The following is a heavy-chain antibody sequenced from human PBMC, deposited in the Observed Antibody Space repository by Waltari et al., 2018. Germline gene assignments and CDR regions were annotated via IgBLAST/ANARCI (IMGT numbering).Heavy chain of an antibody. V-gene: IGHV5-51*01. CDR1: GYSFTSYW. J-gene: IGHJ6*03. D-gene: IGHD3-22*01. CDR3: ARLADSSGYYYYMDV. Sequence: EVQLVQSGAEVKKPGESLKISCKGSGYSFTSYWIGWVRQMPGKGLEWMGIIYPADSETRYRPSFQGQVTISADKSISTAYLQWSSLKASDTAMYYCARLADSSGYYYYMDVWGKGTTVTVSS. CDR2: IYPADSET.